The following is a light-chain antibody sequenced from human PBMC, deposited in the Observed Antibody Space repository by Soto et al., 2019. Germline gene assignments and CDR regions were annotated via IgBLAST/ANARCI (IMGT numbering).Light chain of an antibody. V-gene: IGLV2-14*01. CDR3: SSYTSSSTYV. CDR1: RSDVGGYNY. Sequence: QSVLTQPASVSGSPGQSITISCTGTRSDVGGYNYVSRYQQHPDKAPKLMIYEVSNRPSGVSDRFSGSKSGNTASLTISGLQAEDEADYYCSSYTSSSTYVFGPGTKVTVL. J-gene: IGLJ1*01. CDR2: EVS.